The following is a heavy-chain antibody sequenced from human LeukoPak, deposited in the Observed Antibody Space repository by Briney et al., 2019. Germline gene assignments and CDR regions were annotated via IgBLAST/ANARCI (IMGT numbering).Heavy chain of an antibody. J-gene: IGHJ4*02. CDR2: IYYSGST. CDR1: GFTFSSYW. Sequence: PGGSLRLSCAASGFTFSSYWMSWVRQAPGKGLEWIGYIYYSGSTNYNPSLKSRVTISVDTSKNQFSLKLSSVTAADTAVYYCARGYDSSGYPLDYWGQGTLVTVSS. CDR3: ARGYDSSGYPLDY. V-gene: IGHV4-59*08. D-gene: IGHD3-22*01.